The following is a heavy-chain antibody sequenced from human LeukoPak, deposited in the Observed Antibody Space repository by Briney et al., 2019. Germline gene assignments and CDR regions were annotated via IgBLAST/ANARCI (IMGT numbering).Heavy chain of an antibody. CDR3: ARGQRGSGSYYNLGYNWFDP. CDR1: GGSISSSSYY. CDR2: IYYSGST. V-gene: IGHV4-39*07. J-gene: IGHJ5*02. D-gene: IGHD3-10*01. Sequence: SETLSLTCTVSGGSISSSSYYWGWIRQPPGKGLEWIGSIYYSGSTYYNPSLKSRVTISVDTSKNQFSLKLSSVTAADTAVYYCARGQRGSGSYYNLGYNWFDPWGQGTLVTASS.